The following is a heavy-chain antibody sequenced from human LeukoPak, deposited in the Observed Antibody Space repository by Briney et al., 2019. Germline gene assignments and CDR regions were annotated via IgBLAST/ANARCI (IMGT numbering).Heavy chain of an antibody. D-gene: IGHD3-3*01. CDR3: ARGRAPSITIFGVSAFNWFDP. CDR2: IGNSGSTI. V-gene: IGHV3-11*04. Sequence: PGGSLRLSCAASGFTFSDYYMSWIRQAPGKGLEWVSYIGNSGSTIYYADSVKGRFTISRDNAKNSLYLQMNSLRAEDTAVYYCARGRAPSITIFGVSAFNWFDPWGQGTLVTVSS. CDR1: GFTFSDYY. J-gene: IGHJ5*02.